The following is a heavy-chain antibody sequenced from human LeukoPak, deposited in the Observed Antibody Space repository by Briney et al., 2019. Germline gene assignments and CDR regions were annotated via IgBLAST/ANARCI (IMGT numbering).Heavy chain of an antibody. Sequence: ASVKVSCKASGYTFTGYYMHWVRQAPGQELEWMGWINPNSGGTNYAQKFQGRVTMTRDTSISTAYMELSRLRSDDTAVYYCARDLPEMATIFDYWGQGTLVTVSS. V-gene: IGHV1-2*02. CDR2: INPNSGGT. CDR3: ARDLPEMATIFDY. CDR1: GYTFTGYY. D-gene: IGHD5-24*01. J-gene: IGHJ4*02.